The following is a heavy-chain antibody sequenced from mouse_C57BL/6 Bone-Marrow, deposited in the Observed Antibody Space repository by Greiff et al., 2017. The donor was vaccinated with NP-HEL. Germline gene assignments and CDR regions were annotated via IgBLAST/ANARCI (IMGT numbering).Heavy chain of an antibody. CDR2: ISDGGSYT. J-gene: IGHJ3*01. CDR1: GFTFSSYA. Sequence: EVQVVESGGGLVKPGGSLKLSCAASGFTFSSYAMSWVRQTPEKRLEWVATISDGGSYTYYPDNVKGRFTISRDNAKNNLYLQMSHLKSEDTAMYYCARDRGNGYDGGGFAYWGQGTLVTVSA. V-gene: IGHV5-4*01. D-gene: IGHD2-2*01. CDR3: ARDRGNGYDGGGFAY.